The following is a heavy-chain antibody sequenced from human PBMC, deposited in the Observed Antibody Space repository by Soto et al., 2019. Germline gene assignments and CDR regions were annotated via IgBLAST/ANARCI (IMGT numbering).Heavy chain of an antibody. J-gene: IGHJ4*02. CDR3: ARDNMSYFDH. V-gene: IGHV4-31*03. Sequence: SETLSLTCTVSGGSISSGGYYWSWIRQHPGKGLEWIGYIYYSGSTYYNPSLKSRVTISVDTSKNQFSLKLSSVTAADTAVYYCARDNMSYFDHWGQGTLVTVSS. CDR2: IYYSGST. CDR1: GGSISSGGYY.